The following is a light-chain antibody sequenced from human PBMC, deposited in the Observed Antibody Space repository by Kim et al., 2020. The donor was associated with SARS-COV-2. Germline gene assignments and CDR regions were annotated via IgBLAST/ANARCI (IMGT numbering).Light chain of an antibody. J-gene: IGKJ2*03. V-gene: IGKV3-20*01. Sequence: EILLTQSPGTLSLSTGERATLSCRANQRISSNYLAWYQHKPGQSPRLLIHDASNRATGIPDRFSGSGSGTDFTLTISRLEHEDFAVYYCHQYIRSPYSFGQGTKLEI. CDR3: HQYIRSPYS. CDR1: QRISSNY. CDR2: DAS.